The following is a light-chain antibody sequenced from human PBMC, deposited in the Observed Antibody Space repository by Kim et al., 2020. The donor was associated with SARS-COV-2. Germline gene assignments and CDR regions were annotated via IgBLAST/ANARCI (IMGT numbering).Light chain of an antibody. J-gene: IGLJ1*01. CDR3: SSYTSSSTSPYV. V-gene: IGLV2-18*02. Sequence: SVTISCTGTSSDVGSYNRVSWYQQPPGTAPKLMIYEVSNRPSGVPDRFSGSKSGNTASLTISGLQAEDEADYYCSSYTSSSTSPYVFGTGTKVTVL. CDR1: SSDVGSYNR. CDR2: EVS.